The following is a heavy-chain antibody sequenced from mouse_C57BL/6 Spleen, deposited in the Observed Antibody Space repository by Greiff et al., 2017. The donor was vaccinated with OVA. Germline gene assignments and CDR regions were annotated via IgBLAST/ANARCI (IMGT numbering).Heavy chain of an antibody. D-gene: IGHD1-1*01. Sequence: EVKLVESGGGLVKPGGSLKLSCAASGFTFSDYGMHWVRQAPEKGLEWVAYISSGSSTIYYADTVQGRFTIFRDNAKNTLFLQMTSLRSEDTAMYYCARRHYYGSSYAMDYWGQGTSVTVSS. CDR2: ISSGSSTI. J-gene: IGHJ4*01. V-gene: IGHV5-17*01. CDR1: GFTFSDYG. CDR3: ARRHYYGSSYAMDY.